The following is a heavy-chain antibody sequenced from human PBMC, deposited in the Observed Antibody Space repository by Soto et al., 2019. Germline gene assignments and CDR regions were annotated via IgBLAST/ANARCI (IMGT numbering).Heavy chain of an antibody. D-gene: IGHD2-21*01. V-gene: IGHV1-3*04. CDR3: RRDPTPFWWGKKTDGLDV. J-gene: IGHJ3*01. Sequence: QVRLVQSGAEVAKPGASVKVSCRASGYTFTQFPIYWVRLAPGQRLEWLGWIHTGSGNTKVSQRFQDRVTITRDTSSTTTSLELSRLTSEDTAIYFFRRDPTPFWWGKKTDGLDVWGQGTIVTVSS. CDR1: GYTFTQFP. CDR2: IHTGSGNT.